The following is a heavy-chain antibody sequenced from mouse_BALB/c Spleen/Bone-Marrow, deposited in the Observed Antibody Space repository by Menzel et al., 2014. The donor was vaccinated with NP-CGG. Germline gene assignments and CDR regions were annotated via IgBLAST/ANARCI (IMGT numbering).Heavy chain of an antibody. CDR1: GFNIKDTY. Sequence: VQLQQSGAELVKPGASVKLSCTASGFNIKDTYMHWVKQRPEQGLEWIGRIDPANGNIKYDPKFQGKATITVDTSSITAHLQLSSLTSEDTTTYYCAPDCYDRWFANWGQGTLVTVSA. D-gene: IGHD1-1*01. V-gene: IGHV14-3*02. J-gene: IGHJ3*01. CDR2: IDPANGNI. CDR3: APDCYDRWFAN.